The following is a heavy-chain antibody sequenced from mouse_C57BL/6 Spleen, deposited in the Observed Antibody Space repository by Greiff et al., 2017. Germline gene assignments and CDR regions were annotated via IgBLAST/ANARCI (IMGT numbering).Heavy chain of an antibody. CDR2: INPNNGGT. CDR3: AYDGYLYYAMDY. J-gene: IGHJ4*01. Sequence: EVQLQQSGPELVKPGASVKISCKASGYTFTDYYMNWVKQSHGKSLEWIGDINPNNGGTSYNQKFKGKATLTVDKSSSTAYMELRSLTSEDSAVYHCAYDGYLYYAMDYWGQGTSVTVSS. V-gene: IGHV1-26*01. D-gene: IGHD2-3*01. CDR1: GYTFTDYY.